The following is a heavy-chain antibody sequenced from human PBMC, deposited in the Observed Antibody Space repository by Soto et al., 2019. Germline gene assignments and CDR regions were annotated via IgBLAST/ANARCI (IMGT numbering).Heavy chain of an antibody. D-gene: IGHD3-22*01. CDR3: ARWGPDDSSGYGAFGI. J-gene: IGHJ3*02. CDR1: GGSISSYY. V-gene: IGHV4-59*01. CDR2: IYYIGST. Sequence: SETLSLTCTVSGGSISSYYWSWLRQPPGKGLEWIGYIYYIGSTNYNPSLKSRVTISVDTSKNQFSLKLSSVTAADTAVYYCARWGPDDSSGYGAFGIWGQGTMVTVSS.